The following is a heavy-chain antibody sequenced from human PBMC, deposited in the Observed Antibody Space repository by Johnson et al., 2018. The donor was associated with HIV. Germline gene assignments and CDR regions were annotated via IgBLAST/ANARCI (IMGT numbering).Heavy chain of an antibody. CDR1: GFTFSSYA. CDR3: ARDRHCGGDCYTDDAFDI. J-gene: IGHJ3*02. Sequence: VQLVESGGGLVQPGGSLRLSCAASGFTFSSYAMSWVRQAPGKVLEWVSAISGNSATIGYADSLEGRLTISRDNAKNSLYLQMNSLRAEDTAVYYCARDRHCGGDCYTDDAFDIWGQGTMVTVSS. D-gene: IGHD2-21*02. V-gene: IGHV3-23*04. CDR2: ISGNSATI.